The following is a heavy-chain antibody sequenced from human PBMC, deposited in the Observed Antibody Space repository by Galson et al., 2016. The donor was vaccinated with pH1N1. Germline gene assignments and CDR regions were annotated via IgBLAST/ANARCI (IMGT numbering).Heavy chain of an antibody. J-gene: IGHJ4*02. CDR3: AKVVRGSSWPSFDY. V-gene: IGHV3-30*18. CDR1: GFTFSSYG. D-gene: IGHD6-13*01. CDR2: ISYDGSNK. Sequence: SLRLSCAASGFTFSSYGFHWVRQAPGKGLEWVAVISYDGSNKYYADSAKGRFTISRDNSKNTLYLQMNSLGAEDTAVYYCAKVVRGSSWPSFDYWGQGTLVTVSS.